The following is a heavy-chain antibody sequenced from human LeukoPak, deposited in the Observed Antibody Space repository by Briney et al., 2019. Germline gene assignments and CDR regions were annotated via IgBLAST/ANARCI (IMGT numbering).Heavy chain of an antibody. CDR3: AKDRNGEYDY. CDR1: GFTVSTNY. CDR2: IYSGDST. V-gene: IGHV3-66*01. D-gene: IGHD3-10*01. J-gene: IGHJ4*02. Sequence: GGSLRLSCAASGFTVSTNYMSWVRQAPGKGLEWVSVIYSGDSTYYADSVKGRFTISRDISKNTLYLQMNSLRAEDTAVYYCAKDRNGEYDYWGQGTLVTVSS.